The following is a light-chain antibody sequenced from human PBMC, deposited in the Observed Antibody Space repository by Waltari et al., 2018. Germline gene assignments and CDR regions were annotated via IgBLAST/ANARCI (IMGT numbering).Light chain of an antibody. CDR2: AAS. V-gene: IGKV1-39*01. J-gene: IGKJ2*01. CDR1: PSNSHY. CDR3: QQSYSLYT. Sequence: DIQMTQSPSSLSSSVGDRVTINCRARPSNSHYLNWYQQKPGKAPKILIYAASTLQSGVPSRFSGSGSGTDFTLTISSLQTEDFGTYYCQQSYSLYTFGQGTKLEIK.